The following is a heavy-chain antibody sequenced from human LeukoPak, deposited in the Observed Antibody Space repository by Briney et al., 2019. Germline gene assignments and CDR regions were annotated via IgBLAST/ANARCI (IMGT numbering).Heavy chain of an antibody. J-gene: IGHJ3*02. CDR2: INPTTGST. CDR3: ARDLNPQSIGMRAFDI. D-gene: IGHD1-14*01. Sequence: XSVKVSCKASGYTFTNFYLHWVRQAPGQGLEWMRIINPTTGSTTYAQKFQGRVTMTRDMSTSTVYMELSSLRSEDTAVYFCARDLNPQSIGMRAFDIWGQGTMVTASS. V-gene: IGHV1-46*01. CDR1: GYTFTNFY.